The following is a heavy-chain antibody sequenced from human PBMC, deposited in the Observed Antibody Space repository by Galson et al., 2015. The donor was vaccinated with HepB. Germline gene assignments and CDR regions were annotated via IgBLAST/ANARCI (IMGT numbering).Heavy chain of an antibody. CDR1: GGTFSSYA. CDR2: IIPIFGTA. Sequence: SVKVSCKASGGTFSSYAISWVRQAPGQGLEWMGGIIPIFGTANYAQKFQGRVTITADESTSTAYMELSSLRSEDTAVYYCARDGEDIYRRAFDIWGQGTMVTVSS. D-gene: IGHD3-10*01. J-gene: IGHJ3*02. V-gene: IGHV1-69*13. CDR3: ARDGEDIYRRAFDI.